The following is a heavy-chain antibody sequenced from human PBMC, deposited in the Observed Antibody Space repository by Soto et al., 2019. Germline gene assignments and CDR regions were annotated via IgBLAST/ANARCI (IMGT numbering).Heavy chain of an antibody. CDR1: GFTFSDFG. D-gene: IGHD5-18*01. V-gene: IGHV3-30*18. CDR3: AKVEGRYGYYSSPDY. J-gene: IGHJ4*02. Sequence: GGSLRLSCAASGFTFSDFGIHWVRQAPGKGLEWVAGISYDGSNKYYADSVKGRFTISRDNSKNTLYLQMNSLRAEDKAVYYSAKVEGRYGYYSSPDYWGQGTLVTVSS. CDR2: ISYDGSNK.